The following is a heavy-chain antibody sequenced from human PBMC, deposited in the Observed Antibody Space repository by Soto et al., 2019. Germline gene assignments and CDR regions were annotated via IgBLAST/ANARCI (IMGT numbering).Heavy chain of an antibody. D-gene: IGHD1-7*01. J-gene: IGHJ3*02. CDR3: ARNYGHAFDI. CDR1: GGSISSSSYY. V-gene: IGHV4-39*07. CDR2: IYYSGST. Sequence: PSETLSLTCTVSGGSISSSSYYWGWLRQPPGKGLEWIGTIYYSGSTNYNPSLKSRVTISVDTSKNQFSLKLSSVTAADTAVYYCARNYGHAFDIWGQGTMVTVSS.